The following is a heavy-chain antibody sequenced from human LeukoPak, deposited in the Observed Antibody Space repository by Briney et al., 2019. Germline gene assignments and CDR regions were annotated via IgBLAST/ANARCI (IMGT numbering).Heavy chain of an antibody. D-gene: IGHD6-19*01. Sequence: GGSLRLSCAASGFTFDDYGMSWVRHAPGKGLEWVSGINWNGGSTGYADSVKGRFTISRDNAKNSLYLQMNSLRAEDTALYYCARDLGIAVAGNFDYWGQGTLVTVSS. V-gene: IGHV3-20*04. CDR3: ARDLGIAVAGNFDY. CDR1: GFTFDDYG. J-gene: IGHJ4*02. CDR2: INWNGGST.